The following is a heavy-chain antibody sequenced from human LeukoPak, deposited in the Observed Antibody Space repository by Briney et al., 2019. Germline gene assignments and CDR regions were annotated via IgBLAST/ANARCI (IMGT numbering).Heavy chain of an antibody. CDR3: ARDWGGRSSGYYYLLHY. CDR2: IIPIFGTA. V-gene: IGHV1-69*13. J-gene: IGHJ4*02. CDR1: GGTFSSYA. D-gene: IGHD3-22*01. Sequence: GASVKVSCKASGGTFSSYAISWVRQAPGQGLEWMGGIIPIFGTANYAQKFQGRVTITADESTSTAYMELSSLRYEDTAVYYCARDWGGRSSGYYYLLHYWGQGTLVTVSS.